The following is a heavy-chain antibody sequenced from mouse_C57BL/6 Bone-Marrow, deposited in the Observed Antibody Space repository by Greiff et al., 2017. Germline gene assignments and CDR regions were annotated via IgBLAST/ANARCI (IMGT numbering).Heavy chain of an antibody. J-gene: IGHJ1*03. D-gene: IGHD1-1*01. CDR2: INPNNGGT. V-gene: IGHV1-18*01. Sequence: EVMLVESGPELVKPGASVKIPCKASGYTFTDYNMDWVKQSHGKSLEWIGDINPNNGGTIYNQKFKGKATLTVDKSSSTAYMELRSLTSEDTAVYYCARSYYGSSADWYFDVWGTGTTVTVAS. CDR3: ARSYYGSSADWYFDV. CDR1: GYTFTDYN.